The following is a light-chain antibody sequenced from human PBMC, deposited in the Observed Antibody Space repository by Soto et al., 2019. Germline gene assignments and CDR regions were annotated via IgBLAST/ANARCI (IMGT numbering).Light chain of an antibody. Sequence: AIRMTQSPSSFSASTGDRVSITCRATQDIGTYLAWYQQTPGKAPKLLIYDASTLQTGVPSRFSGSGSGTDFTLTISFLQSEDFGTYYCQQFYNYPRTFGQGTKVDI. V-gene: IGKV1-8*01. CDR3: QQFYNYPRT. CDR2: DAS. CDR1: QDIGTY. J-gene: IGKJ1*01.